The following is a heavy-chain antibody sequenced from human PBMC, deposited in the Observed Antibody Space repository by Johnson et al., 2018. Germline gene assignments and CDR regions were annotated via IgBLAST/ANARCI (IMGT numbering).Heavy chain of an antibody. V-gene: IGHV3-30*03. D-gene: IGHD4-11*01. CDR3: ARGSRDYPKIGYDAFDI. CDR2: ISYDGSNK. J-gene: IGHJ3*02. CDR1: GFTFSSYG. Sequence: QVQLVESGGGVVQPGRSLRLSCAASGFTFSSYGMHWVRQAPGKGLEWVAVISYDGSNKYYADSVKGRFTISRDNSKNTLYLQMNSLRAEDTAGYYCARGSRDYPKIGYDAFDIWGQGTMVTVSS.